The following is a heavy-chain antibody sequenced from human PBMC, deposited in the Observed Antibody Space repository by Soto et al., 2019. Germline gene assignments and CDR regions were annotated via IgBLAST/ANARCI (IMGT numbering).Heavy chain of an antibody. D-gene: IGHD3-16*01. Sequence: QITLKESGPPLVKPTQTLTLTCTFSGFSLSTSGVGVGWIRQPPGKALEWLALIYWDDAKEYSPSLKSRLTIPKDTSKNQVVLIMTNMDPVDTATYYCAHKGGGDRILDYWGQGTLVTVSS. CDR3: AHKGGGDRILDY. CDR1: GFSLSTSGVG. J-gene: IGHJ4*02. V-gene: IGHV2-5*02. CDR2: IYWDDAK.